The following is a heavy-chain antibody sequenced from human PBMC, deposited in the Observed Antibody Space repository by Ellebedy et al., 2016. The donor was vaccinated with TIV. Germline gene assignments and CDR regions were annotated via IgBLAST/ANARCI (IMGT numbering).Heavy chain of an antibody. J-gene: IGHJ5*02. CDR2: ISYDGSNK. D-gene: IGHD3-10*01. CDR3: AKGSHGSGSTRLRGKVGENWFDP. Sequence: GESLKISXAASGFTFSSYGMHWVRQAPGKGLEWVAVISYDGSNKYYADSVKGRFTISRDNSKNTLYLQMNSLRAEDTAVYYCAKGSHGSGSTRLRGKVGENWFDPWGQGTLVTVSS. CDR1: GFTFSSYG. V-gene: IGHV3-30*18.